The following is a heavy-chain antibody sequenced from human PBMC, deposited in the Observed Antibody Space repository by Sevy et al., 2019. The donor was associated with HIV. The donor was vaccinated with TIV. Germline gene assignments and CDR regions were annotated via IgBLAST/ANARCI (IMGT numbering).Heavy chain of an antibody. D-gene: IGHD2-2*01. CDR2: ISSSSSYI. J-gene: IGHJ4*02. CDR3: ARDSEYQLLWGFDY. V-gene: IGHV3-21*01. CDR1: GFTFSSYS. Sequence: GGSLRLSCAASGFTFSSYSMNWDRQAPGKGLEWVSSISSSSSYIYYADSVKGRFTISRDNAKNSLYLQMNSLRAEDTAVYYCARDSEYQLLWGFDYWGQGTLVTVSS.